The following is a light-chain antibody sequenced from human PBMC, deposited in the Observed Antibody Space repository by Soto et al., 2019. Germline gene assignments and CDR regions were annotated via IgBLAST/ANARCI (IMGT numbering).Light chain of an antibody. CDR1: ISNIGAGYD. CDR3: QSYDSSLSGSV. CDR2: NNN. Sequence: QSVLTQPPSVSGAPGQRVTISCTESISNIGAGYDVHWYQQLPGTAPKLLIYNNNNRPSGVPDRFPGSKSGTSASLAITGLQAEDEAEYYCQSYDSSLSGSVFGGGTKLTVL. V-gene: IGLV1-40*01. J-gene: IGLJ3*02.